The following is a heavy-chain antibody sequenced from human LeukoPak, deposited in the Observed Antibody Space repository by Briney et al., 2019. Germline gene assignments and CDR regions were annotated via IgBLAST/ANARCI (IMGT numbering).Heavy chain of an antibody. Sequence: SETLSLTCTVSGGSISSYFWTWIRQPPGKGLEWIGYIYYSGSTNYNTSLKSRVTISVDTSKNQFSLKLSSVTAADTAVYYCARHYDILTGYPRPLTWFDPWGQGTLVTVSS. D-gene: IGHD3-9*01. CDR2: IYYSGST. J-gene: IGHJ5*02. CDR3: ARHYDILTGYPRPLTWFDP. V-gene: IGHV4-59*08. CDR1: GGSISSYF.